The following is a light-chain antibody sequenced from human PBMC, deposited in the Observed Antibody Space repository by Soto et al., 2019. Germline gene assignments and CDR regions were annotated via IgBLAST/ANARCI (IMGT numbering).Light chain of an antibody. CDR1: QGISSY. Sequence: IQLTQSPSSLSASVGDRVTITCRASQGISSYLAWYQQKPGKAPKLLIYAASSLRSGVPSRFSGSGSGTDFTLSINSLQPEDCATYYCQQFNSHPFTFGGGTKVEIK. V-gene: IGKV1-9*01. J-gene: IGKJ4*01. CDR3: QQFNSHPFT. CDR2: AAS.